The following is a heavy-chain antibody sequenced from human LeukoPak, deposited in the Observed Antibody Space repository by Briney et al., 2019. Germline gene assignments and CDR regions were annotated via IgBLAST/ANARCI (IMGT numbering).Heavy chain of an antibody. CDR3: ARELVSLGTGYFDL. CDR2: ITGSSTWT. J-gene: IGHJ2*01. CDR1: GFTFGTYG. D-gene: IGHD7-27*01. Sequence: GGSLRLSCEASGFTFGTYGMTWVRQAPGKGLEWVSGITGSSTWTYYADSVRGRFTISRDNSKNTLHLEMNNLTADDTAIYYCARELVSLGTGYFDLWGRGTLVTVSS. V-gene: IGHV3-23*01.